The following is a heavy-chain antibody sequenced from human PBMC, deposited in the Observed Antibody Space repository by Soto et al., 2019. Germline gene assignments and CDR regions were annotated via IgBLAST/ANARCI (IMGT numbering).Heavy chain of an antibody. V-gene: IGHV4-59*01. Sequence: SETQSLTCTVSGGSISSYYWSWIRQPPGKGLEWIGHIYYSGSTNYNPSLKNRVTISVDTSKNQFSLKLSTVTAADTAVYFWAREGNAFDIWGQGTMVTVSS. CDR3: AREGNAFDI. CDR1: GGSISSYY. J-gene: IGHJ3*02. CDR2: IYYSGST.